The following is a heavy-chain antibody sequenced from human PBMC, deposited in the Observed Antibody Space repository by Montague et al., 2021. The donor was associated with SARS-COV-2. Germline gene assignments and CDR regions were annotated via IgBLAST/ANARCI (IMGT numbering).Heavy chain of an antibody. CDR1: GGSISSYY. D-gene: IGHD3-10*01. Sequence: SETLSLTCTVSGGSISSYYWSWIRQPPGKGLEWIGYIYYSGSTNYNSSLKSRVTISVATAKHQFSLKLSSVTAADTAVYYSGRVKRGYYDGLGVSDHFDYWGQGTMVTVSS. J-gene: IGHJ4*02. CDR2: IYYSGST. CDR3: GRVKRGYYDGLGVSDHFDY. V-gene: IGHV4-59*01.